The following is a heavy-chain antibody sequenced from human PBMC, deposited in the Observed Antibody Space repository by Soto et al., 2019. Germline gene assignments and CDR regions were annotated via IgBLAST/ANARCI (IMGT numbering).Heavy chain of an antibody. CDR2: IFHSGST. V-gene: IGHV4-4*02. J-gene: IGHJ5*02. CDR1: GDSVNNNYW. Sequence: SETLSLTCAVSGDSVNNNYWWSWVRQSPGRGLEWIGEIFHSGSTNYNPSLESRVTMSLDKSKSHFSLKLTSVTAADTAMYYCARDPGGATGACVGWYDPWGQGTLVAVSS. D-gene: IGHD1-1*01. CDR3: ARDPGGATGACVGWYDP.